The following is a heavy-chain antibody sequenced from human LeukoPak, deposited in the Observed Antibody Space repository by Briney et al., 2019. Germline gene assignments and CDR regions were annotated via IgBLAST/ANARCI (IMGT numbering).Heavy chain of an antibody. Sequence: KPSETLSLTCTVSGGSISSGGYYWSWIRQHPGKGLEWIGYIYYSGSTYYNPSLKSRVTISVDTSKNQFSLKLSSVTAADTAVYYCARGLNIVVVPAAIGHWFDPWGQGTLVTVSS. V-gene: IGHV4-31*03. J-gene: IGHJ5*02. D-gene: IGHD2-2*01. CDR3: ARGLNIVVVPAAIGHWFDP. CDR2: IYYSGST. CDR1: GGSISSGGYY.